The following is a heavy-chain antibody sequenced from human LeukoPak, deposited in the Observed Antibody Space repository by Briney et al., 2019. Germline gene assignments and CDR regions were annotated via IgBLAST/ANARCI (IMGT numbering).Heavy chain of an antibody. CDR2: ISSRGST. Sequence: SETLSLTCSVSGHSISSGHYYWGWIRQPPGKGLEWLATISSRGSTFYNPSLKSRVTISVDTSKNQISLNLSSVTASDTSLYYCARLNPLEHLFSFYFDSWGQGILATVSS. D-gene: IGHD3-3*01. CDR1: GHSISSGHYY. CDR3: ARLNPLEHLFSFYFDS. V-gene: IGHV4-39*01. J-gene: IGHJ4*02.